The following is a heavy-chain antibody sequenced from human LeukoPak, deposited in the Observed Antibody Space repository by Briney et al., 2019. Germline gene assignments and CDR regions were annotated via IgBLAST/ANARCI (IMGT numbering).Heavy chain of an antibody. CDR2: ISRGGNTE. V-gene: IGHV3-48*03. J-gene: IGHJ5*02. Sequence: GGSLRLSCAASGFSFSSSEMNWVRQAPGKGPEWVSHISRGGNTEYYADSVRGRFTVSRDNAKNLLYLQMNSLRDEDAAVYYCARDTVNGPFVISLDLWGQGALVTVSS. CDR3: ARDTVNGPFVISLDL. D-gene: IGHD2-8*01. CDR1: GFSFSSSE.